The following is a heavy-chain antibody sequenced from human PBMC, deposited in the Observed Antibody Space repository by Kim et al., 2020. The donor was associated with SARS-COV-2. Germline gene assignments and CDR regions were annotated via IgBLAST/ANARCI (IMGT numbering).Heavy chain of an antibody. CDR3: ARDSGTPDAFDI. J-gene: IGHJ3*02. D-gene: IGHD6-13*01. V-gene: IGHV4-30-2*04. Sequence: SYNPSLQSRVTISVDTSKNQFSLKLSSVTAADTAVYYCARDSGTPDAFDIWGQGTMVTVSS.